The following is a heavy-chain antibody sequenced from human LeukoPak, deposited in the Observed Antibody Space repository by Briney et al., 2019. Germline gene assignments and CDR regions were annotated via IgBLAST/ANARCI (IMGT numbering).Heavy chain of an antibody. CDR2: ISGSGGST. CDR1: GFTFNSYG. J-gene: IGHJ4*02. CDR3: ARSSGIEILRYFDWTPMFDY. D-gene: IGHD3-9*01. Sequence: GGTLRLSCAASGFTFNSYGMSWVRQAPGKGLEWVSGISGSGGSTYSADSVKGRFTISRDNSKNTLYLQMNTLRAEDTAVYYCARSSGIEILRYFDWTPMFDYWGQGTLVTVSS. V-gene: IGHV3-23*01.